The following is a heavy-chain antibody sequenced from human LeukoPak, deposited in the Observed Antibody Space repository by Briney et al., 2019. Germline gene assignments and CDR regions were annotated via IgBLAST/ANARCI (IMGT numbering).Heavy chain of an antibody. CDR3: AKKRRDGYNYRGYYFDY. Sequence: QPGGSLRLSCAVSGFTFSSYGMHWVRQAPGKGLEWVAVISYDGSNKYYADSVKGRFTISRDNSKNTLYLQMNSLRAEDTAVYYCAKKRRDGYNYRGYYFDYWGQGTLVTVSS. J-gene: IGHJ4*02. CDR1: GFTFSSYG. D-gene: IGHD5-24*01. V-gene: IGHV3-30*18. CDR2: ISYDGSNK.